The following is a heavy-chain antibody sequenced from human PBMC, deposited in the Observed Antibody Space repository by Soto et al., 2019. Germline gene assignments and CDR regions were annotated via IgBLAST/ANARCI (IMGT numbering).Heavy chain of an antibody. CDR3: TRDTVGATGYFDY. CDR2: IRSKAYGGTT. D-gene: IGHD1-26*01. CDR1: GFRFVDYD. Sequence: AVRVSCTASGFRFVDYDMSWFRQAPGKGLEWVGFIRSKAYGGTTEYAASVKGRFTISRDDSKSIAYLQMNSLKTEDTAVYYCTRDTVGATGYFDYWGQGTLVTVSS. V-gene: IGHV3-49*03. J-gene: IGHJ4*02.